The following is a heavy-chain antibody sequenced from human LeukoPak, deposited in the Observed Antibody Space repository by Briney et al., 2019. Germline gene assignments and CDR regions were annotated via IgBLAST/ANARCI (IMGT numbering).Heavy chain of an antibody. J-gene: IGHJ4*02. V-gene: IGHV4-59*04. D-gene: IGHD3-10*01. CDR1: GGSINNYY. Sequence: SETLSLTCTVSGGSINNYYWSWIRQPPGKGLEWIGYIYYSGGTYYNPSLKSRVTISVDTSKNQFSLKLSSVTASDTAVYYCARQGWFGELLSPLDYWGQGTLVTVSS. CDR2: IYYSGGT. CDR3: ARQGWFGELLSPLDY.